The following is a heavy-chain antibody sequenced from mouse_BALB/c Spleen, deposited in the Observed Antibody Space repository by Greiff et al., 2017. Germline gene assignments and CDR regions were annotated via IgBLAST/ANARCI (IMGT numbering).Heavy chain of an antibody. V-gene: IGHV5-6-5*01. CDR3: ARCDGYYGWYFDV. D-gene: IGHD2-3*01. Sequence: MLVESGGGLVKPGGSLKLSCAASGFTFSSYAMSWVRQTPEKRLEWVASISSGGSTYYPDSVKGRFTISRDNARNILYLQMSSLRSEDTAMYYCARCDGYYGWYFDVWGAGTTVTVSS. CDR2: ISSGGST. J-gene: IGHJ1*01. CDR1: GFTFSSYA.